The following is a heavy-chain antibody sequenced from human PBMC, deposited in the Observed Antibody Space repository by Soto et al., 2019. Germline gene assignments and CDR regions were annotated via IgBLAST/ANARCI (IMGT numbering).Heavy chain of an antibody. V-gene: IGHV3-23*01. CDR3: AKPQKAFYDFLPTCMDV. D-gene: IGHD3-3*01. Sequence: WGSLRLSCTASGLTFSRYAMSWVRQAPGKGLEWVSTISDSGSTYYAESVKGRLTISRDNSKNTLYLQMNSLRAEDTAVYYCAKPQKAFYDFLPTCMDVWGKGTTVTVS. CDR1: GLTFSRYA. J-gene: IGHJ6*03. CDR2: ISDSGST.